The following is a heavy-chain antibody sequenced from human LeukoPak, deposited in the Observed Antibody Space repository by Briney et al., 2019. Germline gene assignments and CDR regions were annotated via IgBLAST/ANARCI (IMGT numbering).Heavy chain of an antibody. CDR1: GYTFTSYD. Sequence: ASVKVSCKASGYTFTSYDINWVRQATGQGLEWMGWMNTNSGNTGYAQKFQGRVTMTRSTSISTAYMELSSLRSEDTAVYYCARAVSYRNSGYDYGWGDFDYWGQGTLVTVSS. CDR3: ARAVSYRNSGYDYGWGDFDY. V-gene: IGHV1-8*01. CDR2: MNTNSGNT. J-gene: IGHJ4*02. D-gene: IGHD5-12*01.